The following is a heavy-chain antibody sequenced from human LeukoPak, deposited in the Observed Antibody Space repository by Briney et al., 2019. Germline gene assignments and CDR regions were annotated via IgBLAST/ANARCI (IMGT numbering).Heavy chain of an antibody. Sequence: GGSLRLSCAASGFTFNDYWMSWVRQAPGKGLEWVADIKKDGSETHYVDSVRGRFTISRDNAKNSLYLQMNSPRVEDTAVYYCARAIGIWSGYSYWGQGTLVTVCS. CDR2: IKKDGSET. J-gene: IGHJ4*02. CDR3: ARAIGIWSGYSY. CDR1: GFTFNDYW. V-gene: IGHV3-7*04. D-gene: IGHD3-3*01.